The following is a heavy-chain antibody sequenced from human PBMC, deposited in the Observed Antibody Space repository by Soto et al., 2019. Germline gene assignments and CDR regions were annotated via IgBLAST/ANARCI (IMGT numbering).Heavy chain of an antibody. D-gene: IGHD1-26*01. J-gene: IGHJ6*02. CDR3: AKDRVGATIHYGMDV. CDR2: ISYDGSNK. CDR1: GFTFSSYG. Sequence: LRLSCAASGFTFSSYGMHWVRQAPGKGLEWVAVISYDGSNKYYADSVKGRFTISRDNSKNTLYLQMNSLRAEDTAVYYCAKDRVGATIHYGMDVWGQGTTVTVSS. V-gene: IGHV3-30*18.